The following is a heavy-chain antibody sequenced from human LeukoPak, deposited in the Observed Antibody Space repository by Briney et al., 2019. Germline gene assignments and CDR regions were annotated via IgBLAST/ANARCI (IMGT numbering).Heavy chain of an antibody. D-gene: IGHD2-21*02. Sequence: GGSLRLSCAASGFTFSNYGMHWVRQAPGKGLEWVTIISYDGSNKYYADSVKGRFSISRDNSKNTLYLQMNSLRAEDTAVYYCARGDLVVTLEGPIDYWGQGTLVTVSS. CDR1: GFTFSNYG. J-gene: IGHJ4*02. V-gene: IGHV3-30*03. CDR3: ARGDLVVTLEGPIDY. CDR2: ISYDGSNK.